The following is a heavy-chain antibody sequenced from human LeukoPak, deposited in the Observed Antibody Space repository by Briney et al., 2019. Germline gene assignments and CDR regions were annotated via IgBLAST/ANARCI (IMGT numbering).Heavy chain of an antibody. Sequence: GGSLRLSCAASGFTFRDYAMHWVRQAPGKGLEWVSGINWNSDTIAYADSVKGRFTISRDNAKNSLYLQMNSLRPEDTALYYCTKDRQADDFDIWGQGTMVTVSS. CDR3: TKDRQADDFDI. CDR2: INWNSDTI. V-gene: IGHV3-9*01. CDR1: GFTFRDYA. J-gene: IGHJ3*02.